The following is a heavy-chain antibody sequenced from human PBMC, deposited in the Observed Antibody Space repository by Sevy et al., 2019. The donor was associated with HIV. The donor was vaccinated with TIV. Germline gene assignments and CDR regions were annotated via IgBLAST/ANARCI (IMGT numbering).Heavy chain of an antibody. Sequence: GGSLRLSCAASGFIFSDYNYMIWIRQSPGKGLEWISYISSSGTKYYRESVKGRFTVSRDNAKNSLYLQMNNLRAEDTAVYYCARVIMDIVLIGGMDVWGQGTTVTVSS. V-gene: IGHV3-11*04. D-gene: IGHD2-8*01. J-gene: IGHJ6*02. CDR3: ARVIMDIVLIGGMDV. CDR2: ISSSGTK. CDR1: GFIFSDYNY.